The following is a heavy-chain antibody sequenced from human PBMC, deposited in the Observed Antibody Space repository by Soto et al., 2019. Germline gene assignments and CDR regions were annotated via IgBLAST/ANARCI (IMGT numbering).Heavy chain of an antibody. D-gene: IGHD6-13*01. Sequence: QVQLQQWGAGLLKPSETLSLTCAVYGGSFSGYYWSWIRQPPGKGLEWIGEINHSGSTNYNPSLTRRVTXSXDXXKNQFSRKLSSVTAADTAVYYCARTYSSSWSPFEYWGQGTLVTVSS. V-gene: IGHV4-34*01. CDR1: GGSFSGYY. CDR3: ARTYSSSWSPFEY. CDR2: INHSGST. J-gene: IGHJ4*02.